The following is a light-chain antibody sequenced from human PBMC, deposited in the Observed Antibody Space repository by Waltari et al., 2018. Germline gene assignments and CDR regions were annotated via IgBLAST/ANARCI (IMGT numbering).Light chain of an antibody. CDR3: QTGGFGIWV. CDR2: VNSDGRH. V-gene: IGLV4-69*01. J-gene: IGLJ3*02. CDR1: SGHSNYA. Sequence: QLMLTQSPSASASLGASVKLTCTLSSGHSNYAIAWHQQQPEKGPRYLMKVNSDGRHIKGDGIPDRFSGSSSGAVRYLTISSLQSEDEADYYCQTGGFGIWVFGGGTKLTVL.